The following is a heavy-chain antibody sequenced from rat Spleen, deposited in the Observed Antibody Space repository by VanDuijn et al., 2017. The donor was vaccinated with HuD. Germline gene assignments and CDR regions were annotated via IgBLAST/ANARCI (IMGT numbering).Heavy chain of an antibody. D-gene: IGHD1-2*01. Sequence: QVQLKESGPGLVQPSQTLSLTCTVSGFSLNTYTVSWIRQPPGKGLEWIAGISSGGNTYHNSGLKSRLSISRDTSKSQVFLKINSLQTEDTALYYCTRDHYSSPLTYWGQGTLVTVSS. V-gene: IGHV2-6*01. CDR2: ISSGGNT. CDR3: TRDHYSSPLTY. J-gene: IGHJ3*01. CDR1: GFSLNTYT.